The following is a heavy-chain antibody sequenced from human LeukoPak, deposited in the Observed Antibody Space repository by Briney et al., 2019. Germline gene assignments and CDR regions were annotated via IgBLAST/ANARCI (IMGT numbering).Heavy chain of an antibody. Sequence: PGGSLRLSCVISGFRVFDYGVHWVRQAPGKGLEWVSMMSHDGSDTRYGDSVRGRFMVYRDTSENTVYLQMDSLSSEDTALYYCARRRIPGRESDAFDIWGQGTMVTVSS. J-gene: IGHJ3*02. CDR3: ARRRIPGRESDAFDI. V-gene: IGHV3-30*03. D-gene: IGHD1-26*01. CDR1: GFRVFDYG. CDR2: MSHDGSDT.